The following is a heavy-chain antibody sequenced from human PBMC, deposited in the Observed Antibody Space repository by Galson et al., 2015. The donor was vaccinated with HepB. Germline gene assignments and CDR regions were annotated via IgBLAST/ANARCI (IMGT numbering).Heavy chain of an antibody. V-gene: IGHV3-21*05. CDR2: ISSSSSHI. Sequence: SLRLSCAVSGFTFNAYSMNWVRQAPGKGLEWLSYISSSSSHIYYADSVKGRFTISRDNAKNSLYLQMNSLRAEDTAVYYCARVNKEWQQLVPLNYWGQGILVTVSS. CDR3: ARVNKEWQQLVPLNY. D-gene: IGHD6-13*01. CDR1: GFTFNAYS. J-gene: IGHJ4*02.